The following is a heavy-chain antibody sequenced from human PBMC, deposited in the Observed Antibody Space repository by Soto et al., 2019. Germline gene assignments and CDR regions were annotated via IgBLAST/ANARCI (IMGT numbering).Heavy chain of an antibody. J-gene: IGHJ4*02. D-gene: IGHD1-7*01. CDR1: GFTFSSYD. Sequence: EVPLAESGGGMVQPGGSLRLSCVASGFTFSSYDMHWVRQAPGKGLEYVSSISSNGGTTYYGNSVKGRFTISRDNSKNTLYLLMGSLRAEDMAVYYCVRRVSGNYAYWGQGTLVTVSS. CDR3: VRRVSGNYAY. CDR2: ISSNGGTT. V-gene: IGHV3-64*01.